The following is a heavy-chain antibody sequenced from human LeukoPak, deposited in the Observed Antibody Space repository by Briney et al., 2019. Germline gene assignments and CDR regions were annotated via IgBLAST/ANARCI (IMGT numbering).Heavy chain of an antibody. Sequence: GASVKVSCKTSGYTFSTYGITWVRQAPGQGFQWMGWISAHSGNTKYAENFQARISLPTDTSATTAYMEIRSLTSDDTAVYYCARDLASGGWTLEFDYWGQGSLVTVAS. J-gene: IGHJ4*02. D-gene: IGHD4-23*01. CDR3: ARDLASGGWTLEFDY. CDR2: ISAHSGNT. CDR1: GYTFSTYG. V-gene: IGHV1-18*01.